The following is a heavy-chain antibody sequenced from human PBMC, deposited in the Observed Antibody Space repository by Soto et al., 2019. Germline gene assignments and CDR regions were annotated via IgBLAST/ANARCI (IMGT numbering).Heavy chain of an antibody. Sequence: PGGSLRLSCAASGFTFSSYGMHWVRQAPGKGLEWVAVISYDGSNKYHADSVKGRFTISRDNSKNTLYLQMNSLRAEDTAVYYCARGDSILDYWGQGTLVTVSS. J-gene: IGHJ4*02. D-gene: IGHD2-21*02. CDR3: ARGDSILDY. V-gene: IGHV3-30*03. CDR2: ISYDGSNK. CDR1: GFTFSSYG.